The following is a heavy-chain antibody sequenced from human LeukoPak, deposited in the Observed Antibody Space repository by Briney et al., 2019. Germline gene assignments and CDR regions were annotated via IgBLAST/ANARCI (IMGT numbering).Heavy chain of an antibody. CDR3: ARDRGIAVADHDAFDI. CDR1: GYTFTSYG. V-gene: IGHV1-2*02. CDR2: INPNSGGT. D-gene: IGHD6-19*01. J-gene: IGHJ3*02. Sequence: ASVKVSCKASGYTFTSYGISWVRQAPGQGLEWMGWINPNSGGTNYAQKFQGRVTMTRDTSISTAYMELSRLRSDDTAVYYCARDRGIAVADHDAFDIWGQGTMVTVSS.